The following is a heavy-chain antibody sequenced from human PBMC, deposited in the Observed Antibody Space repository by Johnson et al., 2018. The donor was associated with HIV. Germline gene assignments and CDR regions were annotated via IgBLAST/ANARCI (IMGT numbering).Heavy chain of an antibody. V-gene: IGHV3-23*04. CDR1: GFTFSSYA. D-gene: IGHD6-6*01. J-gene: IGHJ3*02. Sequence: MQLVGSGGGLVKPGGSLRLSCAASGFTFSSYAMSWVRQAPGKGLEWVSAISGSGGSTNYADSVKGRFTISRDNSKNTLYLQTNSLGAEDTALYYCARASSIAARGADAFDIWGQGTMVTVSS. CDR2: ISGSGGST. CDR3: ARASSIAARGADAFDI.